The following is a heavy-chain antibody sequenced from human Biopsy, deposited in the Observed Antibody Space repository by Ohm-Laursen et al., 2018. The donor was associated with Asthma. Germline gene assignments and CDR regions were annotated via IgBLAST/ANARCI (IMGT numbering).Heavy chain of an antibody. CDR1: GFTFHNYV. V-gene: IGHV3-30*18. Sequence: SLRLSCTASGFTFHNYVMHWVRRAPGKGLDWVAVISFDGTNRNYTDSVKGRFTISRDNSRNTLHLEMNSLRTEDTAVYFCAKEVFPGWELRRGPDSWGQGTLVTVSS. CDR3: AKEVFPGWELRRGPDS. D-gene: IGHD1-26*01. J-gene: IGHJ4*02. CDR2: ISFDGTNR.